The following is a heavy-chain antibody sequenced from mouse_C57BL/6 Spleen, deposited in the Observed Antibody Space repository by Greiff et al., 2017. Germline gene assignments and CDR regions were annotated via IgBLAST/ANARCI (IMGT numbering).Heavy chain of an antibody. J-gene: IGHJ1*03. D-gene: IGHD1-1*01. CDR3: ARRHYGSGYFDV. CDR1: GYTFTSYW. Sequence: QVQLQQPGAELVKPGASVKLSCKASGYTFTSYWMQWVKQRPGQGLEWIGEIDPSDSYTNYNQKFKGKATLTVDTSSSTAYMQLSSLTSEDSAVYYCARRHYGSGYFDVWGTGTTVTVSS. V-gene: IGHV1-50*01. CDR2: IDPSDSYT.